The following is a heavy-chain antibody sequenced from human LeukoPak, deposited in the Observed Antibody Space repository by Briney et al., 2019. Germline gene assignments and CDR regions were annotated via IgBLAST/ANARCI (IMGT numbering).Heavy chain of an antibody. CDR1: GYSISRGYY. CDR3: ARENYVWGSSRDSWFDP. Sequence: PSETLSLTCVVSGYSISRGYYWGWIRQPPGQGLEWIGSIYHSGSTYYNSSLKSRVIISVDTPKNQFSLKLSSVTAADTAVYYCARENYVWGSSRDSWFDPWGQGTLVTVSS. J-gene: IGHJ5*02. D-gene: IGHD3-16*02. V-gene: IGHV4-38-2*02. CDR2: IYHSGST.